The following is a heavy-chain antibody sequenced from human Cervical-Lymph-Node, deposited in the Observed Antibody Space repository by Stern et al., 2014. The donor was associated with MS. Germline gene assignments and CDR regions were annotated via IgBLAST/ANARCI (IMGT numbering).Heavy chain of an antibody. J-gene: IGHJ2*01. D-gene: IGHD4-11*01. V-gene: IGHV5-51*03. Sequence: VQLVASGAEVKKPGESLKISCKGSGYSFTSYWIGWVRQMPGKGLEWMGIIYPGDSDTRYSPSFQGQVTISADKSISTAYLQWSSLKASDTAMYYCARLRMGTVSAWYFDLWGRGTLVTVSS. CDR1: GYSFTSYW. CDR2: IYPGDSDT. CDR3: ARLRMGTVSAWYFDL.